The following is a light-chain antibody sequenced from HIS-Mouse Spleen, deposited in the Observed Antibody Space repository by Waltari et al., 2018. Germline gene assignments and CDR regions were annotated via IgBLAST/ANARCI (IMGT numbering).Light chain of an antibody. CDR1: SSDVGGYNY. J-gene: IGLJ3*02. V-gene: IGLV2-14*01. CDR3: SSYTSSSTPNWV. Sequence: QSALTQPASVSGSPGQSITISCTGTSSDVGGYNYVSWYQQHPGKAPKLMIYEVSNRASGVSKRVSGSKSGNTASLTISGLQAEDEADYYCSSYTSSSTPNWVFGGGTKLTVL. CDR2: EVS.